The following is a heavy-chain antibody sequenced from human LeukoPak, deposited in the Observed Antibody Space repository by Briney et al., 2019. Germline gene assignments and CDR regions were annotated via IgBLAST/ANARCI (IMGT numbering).Heavy chain of an antibody. Sequence: ASVKVSCKASGYTFTGYYMHWVRQAPGQGLEWIGWINPNSGGSNYAQKFQGRVTMTRDTSISTAYMELSRLRSDDTAVYYCARDLPYSSSWESIDYWGQGTLVTVSS. CDR2: INPNSGGS. CDR1: GYTFTGYY. CDR3: ARDLPYSSSWESIDY. J-gene: IGHJ4*02. V-gene: IGHV1-2*02. D-gene: IGHD6-13*01.